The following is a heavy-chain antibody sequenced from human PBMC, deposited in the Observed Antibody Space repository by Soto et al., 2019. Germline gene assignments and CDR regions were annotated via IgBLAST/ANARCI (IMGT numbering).Heavy chain of an antibody. D-gene: IGHD2-2*01. Sequence: GGSRRVSCAASGLTFSSCGMHWVRQAPGKGLEWVAVISYDGSNKYYSDSVKGRFTISRDNSKNTLFLQMNSLRAEDTAVYYCARDNCISTSCYSYYYYRMDVWGQGTTVTVSS. CDR1: GLTFSSCG. CDR2: ISYDGSNK. J-gene: IGHJ6*02. CDR3: ARDNCISTSCYSYYYYRMDV. V-gene: IGHV3-30*03.